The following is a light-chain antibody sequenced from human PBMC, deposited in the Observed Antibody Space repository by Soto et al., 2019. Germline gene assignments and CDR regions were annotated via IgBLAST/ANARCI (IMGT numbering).Light chain of an antibody. Sequence: QAVVTQESSFSVSPGGTVTLNCGLISGSVATANNPNWYQQTPGQAPRTLIYSTSTRSSGVPDRFSGSILGNKAALTITWAQADDESDYYCALFMGNGISVFGTGTKLTVL. J-gene: IGLJ1*01. CDR2: STS. CDR1: SGSVATANN. V-gene: IGLV8-61*01. CDR3: ALFMGNGISV.